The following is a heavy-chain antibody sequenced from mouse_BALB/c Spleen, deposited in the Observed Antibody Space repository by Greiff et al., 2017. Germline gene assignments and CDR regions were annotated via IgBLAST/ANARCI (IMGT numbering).Heavy chain of an antibody. CDR3: AREGELYAMDY. V-gene: IGHV5-6-3*01. J-gene: IGHJ4*01. CDR2: INSNGGST. CDR1: GFTFSSYG. D-gene: IGHD4-1*01. Sequence: EVHLVESGGGLVQPGGSLKLSCAASGFTFSSYGMSWVRQTPDKRLELVATINSNGGSTYYPDSVKGRFTISRDNAKNTLYLQMSSLKSEDTAMYYCAREGELYAMDYWGQGTSVTVSS.